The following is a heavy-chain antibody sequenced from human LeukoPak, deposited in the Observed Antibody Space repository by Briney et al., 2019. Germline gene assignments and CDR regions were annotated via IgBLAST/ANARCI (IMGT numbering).Heavy chain of an antibody. D-gene: IGHD3-22*01. Sequence: GGSLRLSCSASGLNVRSNYMSWVRQAPGKGLEWVSVIYSGGSTYYADSVKGRFTISRDNSKNTLYLQMNSLRAEDTAVYYCAIQHPIYDSSGYYPSRAFDIWGQGTMVTVSS. CDR2: IYSGGST. V-gene: IGHV3-66*04. CDR1: GLNVRSNY. CDR3: AIQHPIYDSSGYYPSRAFDI. J-gene: IGHJ3*02.